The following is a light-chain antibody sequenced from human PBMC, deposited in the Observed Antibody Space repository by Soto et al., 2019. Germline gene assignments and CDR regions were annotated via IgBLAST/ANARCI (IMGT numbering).Light chain of an antibody. Sequence: DIVMTQSPATLSVSPGDRATLSCRASPSAGTFLAWYQQKPGQAPRLLMYDVSTRVAGVPARFSGSGSGTEFTLTISGLQSDDFAVYYCQQYNHWPPLTFGGGTKVEMK. CDR3: QQYNHWPPLT. CDR2: DVS. CDR1: PSAGTF. V-gene: IGKV3-15*01. J-gene: IGKJ4*01.